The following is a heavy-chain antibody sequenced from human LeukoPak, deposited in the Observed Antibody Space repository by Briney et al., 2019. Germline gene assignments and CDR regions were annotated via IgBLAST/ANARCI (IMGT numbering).Heavy chain of an antibody. CDR1: GYSISSGYY. D-gene: IGHD3-16*02. CDR3: ARLGELSSDFDY. CDR2: IYHSGST. Sequence: NPSETLSLTCTVSGYSISSGYYWGWIRQPPGQGLEWIGSIYHSGSTYYNPSLKSRVTISVDTSKNQFSLKLSSVTAADTAVYYCARLGELSSDFDYWGQGTLVTVSS. J-gene: IGHJ4*02. V-gene: IGHV4-38-2*02.